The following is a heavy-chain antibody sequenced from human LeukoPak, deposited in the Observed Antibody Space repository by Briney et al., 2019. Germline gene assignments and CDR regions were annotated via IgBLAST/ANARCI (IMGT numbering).Heavy chain of an antibody. CDR3: ARAAESYGGRFDS. D-gene: IGHD3-16*01. J-gene: IGHJ4*02. V-gene: IGHV3-20*04. Sequence: PGGSLRLSCAASGFTFDDYGMSWVRQAPGKGLEWVSGINWNGGSTGYADYVKGRFTISRDSANTSLYLQMNSLRAEDTAVYYGARAAESYGGRFDSWGQGTLVTVSS. CDR1: GFTFDDYG. CDR2: INWNGGST.